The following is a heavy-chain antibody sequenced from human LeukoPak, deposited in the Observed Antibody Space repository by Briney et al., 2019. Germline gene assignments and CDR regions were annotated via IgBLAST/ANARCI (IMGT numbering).Heavy chain of an antibody. J-gene: IGHJ6*02. V-gene: IGHV3-23*01. CDR3: TKSVSGRYVRDDMDV. CDR2: ISGSGGNT. CDR1: GFIFSTYG. Sequence: GGSLRLSCAASGFIFSTYGMGWVRQAPGKGLEWVSAISGSGGNTDYADFVKRRFTIYRDNSKNTLYLQMNSLRAEDTAVYYCTKSVSGRYVRDDMDVWGQGTTVTVSS. D-gene: IGHD6-19*01.